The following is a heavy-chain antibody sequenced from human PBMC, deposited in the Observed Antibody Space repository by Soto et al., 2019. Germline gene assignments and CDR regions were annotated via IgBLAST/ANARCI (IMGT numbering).Heavy chain of an antibody. CDR1: GYTFTRYA. V-gene: IGHV1-18*01. J-gene: IGHJ4*02. CDR2: ISAYNGHT. CDR3: ARDQDGDYEDY. Sequence: QVQLVQSGAEVKKPGASVKVSCKASGYTFTRYAISWVRQAPGQGLEWMGWISAYNGHTNYAQKLQGRVTMTTDTSTTTAYMELRSLRSDDKAVYYCARDQDGDYEDYWGQGTLVTVSS. D-gene: IGHD4-17*01.